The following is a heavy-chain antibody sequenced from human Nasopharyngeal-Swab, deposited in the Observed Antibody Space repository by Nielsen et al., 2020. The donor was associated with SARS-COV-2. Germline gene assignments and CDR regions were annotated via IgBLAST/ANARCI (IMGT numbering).Heavy chain of an antibody. Sequence: ASVKVSGKASGYTLTELSMHWVRQSPGKGLEWLGGFDPEDGETIYAQKFQGRVTMTEDTSTDTAYMELSSLRAEDTAVYYCRVVPAAMWYYYYGMDVWGQGTTVTVSS. CDR1: GYTLTELS. D-gene: IGHD2-2*01. V-gene: IGHV1-24*01. CDR3: RVVPAAMWYYYYGMDV. CDR2: FDPEDGET. J-gene: IGHJ6*02.